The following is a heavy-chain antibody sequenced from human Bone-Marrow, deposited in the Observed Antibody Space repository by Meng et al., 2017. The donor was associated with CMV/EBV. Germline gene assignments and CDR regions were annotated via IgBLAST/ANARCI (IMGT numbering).Heavy chain of an antibody. CDR2: INPSGGST. CDR3: ARTLWFAESLGG. Sequence: ASVKVSCKVSGYTLTELSMHWVRQAPGQGLEWMGIINPSGGSTSYAQKFQGRVTMTRDTSTSTVYMELSSLRSEDTAAYYCARTLWFAESLGGWGQGTLVTVSS. J-gene: IGHJ4*02. V-gene: IGHV1-46*01. CDR1: GYTLTELS. D-gene: IGHD3-10*01.